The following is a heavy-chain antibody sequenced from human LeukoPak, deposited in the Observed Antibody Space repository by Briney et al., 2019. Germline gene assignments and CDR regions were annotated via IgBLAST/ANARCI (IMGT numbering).Heavy chain of an antibody. J-gene: IGHJ4*02. CDR3: ASIQGRGYSYGVDY. CDR1: GFTFSSYW. CDR2: INSDGSST. V-gene: IGHV3-74*01. Sequence: GGSLRLSRAASGFTFSSYWMHWVRQAPGKGLVWVSRINSDGSSTSYADSVKGRFTISRDNAKNTLYLQMNSLRAEDTAVYYCASIQGRGYSYGVDYWGQGTLVTVSS. D-gene: IGHD5-18*01.